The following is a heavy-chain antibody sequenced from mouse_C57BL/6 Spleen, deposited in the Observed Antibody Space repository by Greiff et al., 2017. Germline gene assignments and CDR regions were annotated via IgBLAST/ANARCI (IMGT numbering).Heavy chain of an antibody. Sequence: QVQLQQPGAELVRPGSSVKLSCKASGYTFTSYWMDWVKQRPGQGLEWIGNIYPSDSETHYNQKFKDKATLTVDKSSSTAYMQRSSLTSEDSAVYYCARSSAYPWYFDVWGTGTTVTVSS. CDR2: IYPSDSET. V-gene: IGHV1-61*01. CDR3: ARSSAYPWYFDV. J-gene: IGHJ1*03. CDR1: GYTFTSYW. D-gene: IGHD5-1*01.